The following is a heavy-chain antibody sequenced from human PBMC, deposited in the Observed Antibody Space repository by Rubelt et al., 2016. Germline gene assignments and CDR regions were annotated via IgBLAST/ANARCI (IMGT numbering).Heavy chain of an antibody. CDR3: ARDTVSWYSLDY. V-gene: IGHV1-18*01. Sequence: QVQLVQSGAEVKKPGASVKVSCKASGYTFTSYGISWVRQAPGQGLEWMGWISAYSGNTNFAQKLQGRVTMTTDTSTTTAYMELRSLRCDDTAVYYCARDTVSWYSLDYWGQGTLVTVSS. J-gene: IGHJ4*02. CDR2: ISAYSGNT. D-gene: IGHD2-15*01. CDR1: GYTFTSYG.